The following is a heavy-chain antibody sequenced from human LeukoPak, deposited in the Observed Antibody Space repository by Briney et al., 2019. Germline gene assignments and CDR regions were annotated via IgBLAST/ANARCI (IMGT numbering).Heavy chain of an antibody. Sequence: GESLKISCKGSGYSFTSYWIGWVRQMPGKGLEWMGIIYPGDSDTRYSPSFQGQVTISADKSISTAYLQWSSLKASDTAMYYCASYYDSSGYSRGDAFDIWGQGTMVTVSS. V-gene: IGHV5-51*01. D-gene: IGHD3-22*01. CDR1: GYSFTSYW. J-gene: IGHJ3*02. CDR2: IYPGDSDT. CDR3: ASYYDSSGYSRGDAFDI.